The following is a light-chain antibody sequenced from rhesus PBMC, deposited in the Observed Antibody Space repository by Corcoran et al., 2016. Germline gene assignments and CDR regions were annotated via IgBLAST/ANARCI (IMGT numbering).Light chain of an antibody. J-gene: IGKJ1*01. CDR3: QQFYSYPLT. Sequence: DIRMTQSPSSLSASVGDTVTITCRASHDINNYLVWYQQKPGKAPKPLIYYTSKLDIGVPSRFSGSGSGTDFTLTITSLEPEDFATFYCQQFYSYPLTFGQGTKVEIK. CDR1: HDINNY. CDR2: YTS. V-gene: IGKV1S14*01.